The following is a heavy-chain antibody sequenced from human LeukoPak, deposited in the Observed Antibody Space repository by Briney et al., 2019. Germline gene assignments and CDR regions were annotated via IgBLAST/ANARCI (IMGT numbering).Heavy chain of an antibody. J-gene: IGHJ3*02. CDR1: GGTFSSYA. Sequence: SVKVSCKASGGTFSSYAISWVRQAPGQGLEWMGGIIPIFGTANYAQKFQGRVTIITDESTSTAYMELSSLRSEDTAVYYCATPRARAHDAFEIWGQGTMVTVSS. CDR2: IIPIFGTA. CDR3: ATPRARAHDAFEI. V-gene: IGHV1-69*05.